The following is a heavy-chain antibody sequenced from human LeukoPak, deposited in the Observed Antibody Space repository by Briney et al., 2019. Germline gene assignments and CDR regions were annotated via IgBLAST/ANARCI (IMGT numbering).Heavy chain of an antibody. J-gene: IGHJ5*02. V-gene: IGHV4-61*02. CDR3: ARDGYCSSTSCYYNWFDP. CDR1: GGSISSGSYY. D-gene: IGHD2-2*03. CDR2: VYTSGST. Sequence: PSQTLSLTCTVSGGSISSGSYYWSWIRQPAGKGLEWIGRVYTSGSTNYNPSLKSRVTISVDTSKNQFSLKLSSVTAADTAVYYCARDGYCSSTSCYYNWFDPWGQGTLVTVSS.